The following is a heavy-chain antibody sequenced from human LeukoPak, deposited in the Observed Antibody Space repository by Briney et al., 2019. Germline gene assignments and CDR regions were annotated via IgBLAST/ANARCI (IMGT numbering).Heavy chain of an antibody. CDR2: IYHSGST. CDR3: AGRSRRDGYNLGY. CDR1: GGSISSGGYS. V-gene: IGHV4-30-2*01. J-gene: IGHJ4*02. D-gene: IGHD5-24*01. Sequence: SETLSLTCAVSGGSISSGGYSWSWIRQPPGKGLEWIGYIYHSGSTYYNPSLKSRVTISVDRSKNQFSLKLSSVTAADTAVYYCAGRSRRDGYNLGYWGQGTLVTVSS.